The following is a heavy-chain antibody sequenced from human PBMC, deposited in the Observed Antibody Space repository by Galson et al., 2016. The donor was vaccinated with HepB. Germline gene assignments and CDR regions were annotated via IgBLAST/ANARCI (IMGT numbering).Heavy chain of an antibody. J-gene: IGHJ4*02. CDR1: GGSISTDDYY. CDR3: AREAPPPDY. Sequence: TLSLTCTVSGGSISTDDYYWSWIRQPPGKGLEWIGYIFHNGDTYYNPSLKSRLIISIDTSRNQFSLRLDSVTAADTAMYYCAREAPPPDYWGPGTLVTVSS. CDR2: IFHNGDT. V-gene: IGHV4-30-4*01.